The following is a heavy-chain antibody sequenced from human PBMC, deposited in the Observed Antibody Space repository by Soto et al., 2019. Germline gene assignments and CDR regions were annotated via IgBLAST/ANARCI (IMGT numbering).Heavy chain of an antibody. CDR1: GFSLSTSGVG. J-gene: IGHJ1*01. Sequence: QITLKESGPTLVKPTQTLMLTCTFSGFSLSTSGVGVGWIRQPPGKALEWLAVIYWDDDERYSPSLKTSLTITKDTSKNQVVLTMTNVDPVDTATYYCAHGVGSGNSAYFQHWGQGTLVTVSS. V-gene: IGHV2-5*02. D-gene: IGHD3-3*01. CDR3: AHGVGSGNSAYFQH. CDR2: IYWDDDE.